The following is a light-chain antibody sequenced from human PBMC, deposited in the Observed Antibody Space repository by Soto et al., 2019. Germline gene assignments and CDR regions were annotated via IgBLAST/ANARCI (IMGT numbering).Light chain of an antibody. CDR1: SSDVGGYHY. V-gene: IGLV2-11*01. J-gene: IGLJ2*01. CDR3: CSYAGSYTLV. Sequence: QSVLTQPRSVSGSPGQSVTLSCTGTSSDVGGYHYVSWYQHHPGKAPKIIIYDVNKRPSGVPDRFSGSKSGNTASLTISGLQTEHEADYYCCSYAGSYTLVFGGGTKLTVL. CDR2: DVN.